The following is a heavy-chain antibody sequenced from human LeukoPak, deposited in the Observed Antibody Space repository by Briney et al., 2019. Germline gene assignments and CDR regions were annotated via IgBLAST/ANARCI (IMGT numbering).Heavy chain of an antibody. D-gene: IGHD5-24*01. CDR1: GGSFSGYY. J-gene: IGHJ4*02. CDR3: ARGRDGHKQNPDY. V-gene: IGHV3-11*04. CDR2: ISSSGTTI. Sequence: LSLTCAVYGGSFSGYYWSWIRQAPGKGLEWISYISSSGTTIYYTDSVKGRLTISRDNAKNSLYLQMNSLRAEDTALYYCARGRDGHKQNPDYWGQGTLVTVSS.